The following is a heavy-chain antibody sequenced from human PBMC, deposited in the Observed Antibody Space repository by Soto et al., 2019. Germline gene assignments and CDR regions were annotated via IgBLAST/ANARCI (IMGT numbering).Heavy chain of an antibody. J-gene: IGHJ5*02. CDR3: ARQGESTIFGVVYNWFDP. V-gene: IGHV5-51*01. Sequence: GESLKISCKGSGYSFTSYWIGWVRQMPGKGLEWMGIIYPGDSDTRYSPSFQGQVTISADKSISTAYLQWSSLKASDTAMYYCARQGESTIFGVVYNWFDPWGQGTLVTVSS. CDR2: IYPGDSDT. CDR1: GYSFTSYW. D-gene: IGHD3-3*01.